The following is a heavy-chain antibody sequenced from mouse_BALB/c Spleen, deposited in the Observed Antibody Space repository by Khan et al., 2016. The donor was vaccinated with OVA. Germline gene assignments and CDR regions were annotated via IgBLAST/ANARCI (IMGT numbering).Heavy chain of an antibody. CDR2: IWGGGST. D-gene: IGHD1-1*02. CDR1: GFSLSDFD. CDR3: AKGLWSYYFALDY. J-gene: IGHJ4*01. V-gene: IGHV2-6-5*01. Sequence: QVQLKESGPGLVAPSQSLSITCTVSGFSLSDFDVSWIRQPPGKVLEWLGVIWGGGSTYYNSALKSRLSISKDNSKSQVFLKMNSLQTDDTAIYYCAKGLWSYYFALDYWGQGTSVTVSS.